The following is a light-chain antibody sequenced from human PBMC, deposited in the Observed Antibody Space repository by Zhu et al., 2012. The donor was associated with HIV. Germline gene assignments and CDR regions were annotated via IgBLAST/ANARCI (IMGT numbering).Light chain of an antibody. CDR2: DTY. J-gene: IGKJ4*01. V-gene: IGKV3-11*01. CDR3: QQRRNRPLT. CDR1: QSVSSF. Sequence: IVLTQSPATLSLSPGERATVSCRASQSVSSFLAWYQQKPGQAPRLLIYDTYKRATGIPARFSGSGSGTDFTLTISSLESEDFALYYCQQRRNRPLTFGGGTKVEIK.